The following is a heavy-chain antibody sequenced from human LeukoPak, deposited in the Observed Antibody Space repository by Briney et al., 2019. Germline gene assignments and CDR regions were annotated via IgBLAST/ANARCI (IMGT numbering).Heavy chain of an antibody. CDR1: GNTFIDYY. V-gene: IGHV1-2*06. CDR3: ARDRLRLLEFGQDKPNWFDP. D-gene: IGHD3-3*01. CDR2: INPNSGGT. J-gene: IGHJ5*02. Sequence: ASVKVSCKASGNTFIDYYMHWVRQAPGQGLEWVGRINPNSGGTNYAQKFQGTVTMTIDTSINTSYMELNRLTSDDTAVYYCARDRLRLLEFGQDKPNWFDPWGQGTLVTVSS.